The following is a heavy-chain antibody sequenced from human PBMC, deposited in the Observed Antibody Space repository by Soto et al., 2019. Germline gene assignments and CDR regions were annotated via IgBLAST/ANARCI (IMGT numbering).Heavy chain of an antibody. CDR3: ARGGYYDSSGSRNYYYYGMNV. D-gene: IGHD3-22*01. CDR1: GYRFTSYG. CDR2: ISAYDGNT. J-gene: IGHJ6*02. Sequence: QAQLVQSGAEVKRPGASVKVSCRASGYRFTSYGINWVRQAPGQGLEWLGWISAYDGNTNYAQILQGRVSMTTDTSANTAYMELRCLRADDTAMYYCARGGYYDSSGSRNYYYYGMNVWGQGTTVIVSS. V-gene: IGHV1-18*01.